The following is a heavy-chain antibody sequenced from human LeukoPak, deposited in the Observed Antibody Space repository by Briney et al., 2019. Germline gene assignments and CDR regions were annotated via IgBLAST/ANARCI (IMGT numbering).Heavy chain of an antibody. J-gene: IGHJ6*04. V-gene: IGHV3-30-3*01. Sequence: GGSLRLSCVASGFTFSSYAMHWVRQAPGKGLEWVAVIAFDGSNALYADSVKGRFTISRDISKSTLYLEMNSLKAEDSAIYYCSRGRYGDCSRSGYYYGMDVWGKGTTVTVSS. CDR1: GFTFSSYA. CDR2: IAFDGSNA. D-gene: IGHD4-17*01. CDR3: SRGRYGDCSRSGYYYGMDV.